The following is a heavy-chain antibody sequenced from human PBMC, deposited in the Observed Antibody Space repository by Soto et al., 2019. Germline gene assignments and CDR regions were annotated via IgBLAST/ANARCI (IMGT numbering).Heavy chain of an antibody. V-gene: IGHV4-34*02. CDR2: VNHGGRT. Sequence: QVQVQQWGAGLLKPSETLSLICAVYGESFSGYFWSWIRQPPGKGPEWIGEVNHGGRTNYNPSLESRVTISVDTSKKQFVLQMTSVTAADTAVYYCARGREQWLKSGPFDFWGQGSLVAVSS. CDR1: GESFSGYF. J-gene: IGHJ5*01. CDR3: ARGREQWLKSGPFDF. D-gene: IGHD6-19*01.